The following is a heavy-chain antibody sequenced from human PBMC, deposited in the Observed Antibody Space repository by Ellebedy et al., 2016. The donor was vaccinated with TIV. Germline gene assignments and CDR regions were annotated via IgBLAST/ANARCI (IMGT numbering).Heavy chain of an antibody. CDR1: GFTFGDYA. V-gene: IGHV3-49*03. CDR2: IRSKTYGGTT. J-gene: IGHJ4*02. Sequence: GGSLRLSXTASGFTFGDYAMSWFRHAPGKGLEWVAFIRSKTYGGTTQYAASVKDRFTISRDDSKSIAYLQMESLKSEDTAVYYCTRYSGSTFWGQGTLVTVSS. CDR3: TRYSGSTF. D-gene: IGHD1-26*01.